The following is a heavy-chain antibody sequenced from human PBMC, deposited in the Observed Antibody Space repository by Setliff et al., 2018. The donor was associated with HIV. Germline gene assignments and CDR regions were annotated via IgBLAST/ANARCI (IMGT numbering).Heavy chain of an antibody. CDR3: ARGGGYWFYNYGIDV. V-gene: IGHV1-18*01. J-gene: IGHJ6*02. Sequence: ASVKVSCKASGYTFTTYGISWVRQAPGQGLEWMGWISGYNGNANYAQKLLGRVVMTTDTSTTTAYMELRSLRSDDTAVYYCARGGGYWFYNYGIDVWGQGTTVTSP. D-gene: IGHD2-8*02. CDR2: ISGYNGNA. CDR1: GYTFTTYG.